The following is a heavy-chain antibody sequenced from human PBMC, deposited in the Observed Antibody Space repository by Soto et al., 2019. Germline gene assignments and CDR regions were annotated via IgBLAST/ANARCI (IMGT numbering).Heavy chain of an antibody. CDR2: IYWDDDK. Sequence: QITLKESGPTLVKPTQPLTLTCTFSGFSLSTSGVGVAWIRQPPGKALEWLALIYWDDDKRYRPSLETRLTVTKDTSKNQVVVSMTNMDSVDTATYYCAYLPCSGGSCYWFSYSGMDVWGQGTTVTVSS. V-gene: IGHV2-5*02. J-gene: IGHJ6*02. CDR1: GFSLSTSGVG. CDR3: AYLPCSGGSCYWFSYSGMDV. D-gene: IGHD2-15*01.